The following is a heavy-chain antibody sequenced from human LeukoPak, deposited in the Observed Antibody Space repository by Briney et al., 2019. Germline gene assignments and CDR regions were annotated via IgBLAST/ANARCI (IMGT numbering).Heavy chain of an antibody. CDR2: INPITGTT. CDR1: GYTFTNYF. D-gene: IGHD2-2*01. V-gene: IGHV1-46*01. Sequence: ASVKVSCKASGYTFTNYFMHWVRQAPGQGLEWMGIINPITGTTTYAQKFQGRVTTTRDTSTGTVYMELSSLRSEDTAVYYCARGGDIIIEPAAHWGQGALVTVSS. CDR3: ARGGDIIIEPAAH. J-gene: IGHJ4*02.